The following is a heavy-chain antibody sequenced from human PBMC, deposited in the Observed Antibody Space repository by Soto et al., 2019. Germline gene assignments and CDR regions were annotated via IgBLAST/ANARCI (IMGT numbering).Heavy chain of an antibody. Sequence: KVSCKVSGYTLTELSMHWVRQAPGKGLEWMGGFDPEDGETIYAQKFQGRVTMTEDTSTDTAYMELSSLRSEDTAVYYCAVNDYSKYGMDVWGQGTTVTVSS. CDR1: GYTLTELS. CDR3: AVNDYSKYGMDV. J-gene: IGHJ6*02. V-gene: IGHV1-24*01. D-gene: IGHD4-4*01. CDR2: FDPEDGET.